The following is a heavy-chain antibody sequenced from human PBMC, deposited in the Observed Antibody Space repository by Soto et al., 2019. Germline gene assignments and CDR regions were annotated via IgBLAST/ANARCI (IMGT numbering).Heavy chain of an antibody. J-gene: IGHJ6*02. CDR1: GGTFSSYA. CDR2: IIPIFGTA. D-gene: IGHD6-13*01. Sequence: QVQLVQSGAEVKKPGSSVKVSCKASGGTFSSYAISWVRQAPGQGLEWMGGIIPIFGTANYAQKFQGRVTITADESTSTAYMELSSLRSEDTAVYYCASGVSSSCYYYYYGMDVWGQGTTVTVSS. CDR3: ASGVSSSCYYYYYGMDV. V-gene: IGHV1-69*12.